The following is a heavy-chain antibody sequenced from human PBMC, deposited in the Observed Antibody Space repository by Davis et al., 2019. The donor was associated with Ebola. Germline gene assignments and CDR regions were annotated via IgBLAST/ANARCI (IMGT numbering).Heavy chain of an antibody. D-gene: IGHD7-27*01. V-gene: IGHV3-11*06. J-gene: IGHJ6*03. CDR3: ARVGNYYYYMDV. Sequence: SVKGRFTISRDNAKNSLYVQMNSLRAEDTAVYYCARVGNYYYYMDVWGQGTTVTVSS.